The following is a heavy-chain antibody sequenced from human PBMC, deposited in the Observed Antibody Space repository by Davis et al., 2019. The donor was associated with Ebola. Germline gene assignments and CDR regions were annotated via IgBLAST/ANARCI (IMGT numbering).Heavy chain of an antibody. CDR2: IYYSGST. D-gene: IGHD3-22*01. V-gene: IGHV4-59*01. CDR3: ARVMYDSSGYYSYDAFDI. Sequence: SETLSLTCTVSGGSISSYYWSWIRQPPGRGLEWIGYIYYSGSTNYNPSLKSRVTISVDTSKNQFSLKLSSVTAADTAVYYCARVMYDSSGYYSYDAFDIWGQGTMVTVSS. CDR1: GGSISSYY. J-gene: IGHJ3*02.